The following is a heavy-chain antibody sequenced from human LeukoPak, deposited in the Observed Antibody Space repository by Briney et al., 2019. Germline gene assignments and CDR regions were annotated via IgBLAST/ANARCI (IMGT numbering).Heavy chain of an antibody. CDR1: GGTFSSYA. CDR3: ARDYYSSGWYARFDP. J-gene: IGHJ5*02. Sequence: ASVKVSCKASGGTFSSYAISWVRQAPGQGLEWMGWISAYNGNTNYAQKLQGRVTMTTDTSTSTAYMELRSLRSDDTAVYYCARDYYSSGWYARFDPWGQGTLVTVSS. D-gene: IGHD6-19*01. V-gene: IGHV1-18*01. CDR2: ISAYNGNT.